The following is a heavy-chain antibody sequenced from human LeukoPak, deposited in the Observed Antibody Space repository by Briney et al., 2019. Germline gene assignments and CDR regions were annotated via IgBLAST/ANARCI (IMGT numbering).Heavy chain of an antibody. Sequence: PSETLSLTCTVSGGSISSGGYYWSWIRQPPGKGLEWIGYIYHSGSTYYNPSLKSRVTISVDRSKNQFSLKLSSVTAADTAVYYCARDGRPRPPVYSGDWFDPWGQGTLVTVSS. CDR2: IYHSGST. CDR1: GGSISSGGYY. CDR3: ARDGRPRPPVYSGDWFDP. V-gene: IGHV4-30-2*01. D-gene: IGHD4-11*01. J-gene: IGHJ5*02.